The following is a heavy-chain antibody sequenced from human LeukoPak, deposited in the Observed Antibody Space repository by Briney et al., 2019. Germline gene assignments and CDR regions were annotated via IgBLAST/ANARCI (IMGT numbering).Heavy chain of an antibody. D-gene: IGHD4-17*01. CDR1: GFTFSSYA. CDR2: ISGSGGST. V-gene: IGHV3-23*01. CDR3: AKAHPTPDYGDYSPLFDY. Sequence: GGSLRLSCAASGFTFSSYAMSWVRQAPGKGLEWVSAISGSGGSTYYADSVRGRFTISRDNSKNTLYLQMNSLRAEDTAVYYCAKAHPTPDYGDYSPLFDYWGQGTLVTVSS. J-gene: IGHJ4*02.